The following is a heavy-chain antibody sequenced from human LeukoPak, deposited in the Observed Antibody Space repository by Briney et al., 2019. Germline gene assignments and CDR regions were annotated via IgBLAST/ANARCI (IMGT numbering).Heavy chain of an antibody. J-gene: IGHJ4*02. CDR3: ARDSPDYYDSSGYYHPYFDY. V-gene: IGHV1-2*02. CDR2: INPNSGGT. Sequence: ASVKVSCKASGYTFTGYYMHWVRQAPGQGLEWMGWINPNSGGTNYAQKFQGRVTMTRDTSISTAYMELSRLRSDDTAVFYCARDSPDYYDSSGYYHPYFDYWGQGTLVTVSS. CDR1: GYTFTGYY. D-gene: IGHD3-22*01.